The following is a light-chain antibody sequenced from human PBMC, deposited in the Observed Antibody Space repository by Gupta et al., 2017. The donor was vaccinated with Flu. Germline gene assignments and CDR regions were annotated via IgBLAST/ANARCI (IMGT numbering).Light chain of an antibody. J-gene: IGKJ1*01. CDR2: WAS. CDR3: QQDHNNPRT. V-gene: IGKV4-1*01. CDR1: QSILYTSNNKNN. Sequence: DIVMTQSPDSLAVSLGERATINCRSSQSILYTSNNKNNLAWYQQKPGQPSQLLIYWASTRESGVPDRFSGSGSGTDFTLTISSLQAEDVAVYYCQQDHNNPRTFGQGTKVEIK.